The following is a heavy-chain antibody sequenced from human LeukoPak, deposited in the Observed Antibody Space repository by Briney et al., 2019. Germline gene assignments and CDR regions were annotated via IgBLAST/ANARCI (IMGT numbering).Heavy chain of an antibody. J-gene: IGHJ4*02. CDR2: ISSSGSTT. CDR3: ARGSGSYCIDY. V-gene: IGHV3-11*01. CDR1: GFTFNDYY. D-gene: IGHD1-26*01. Sequence: GGTLRLFRAASGFTFNDYYMSWIRQAPGKGLERVLYISSSGSTTDYADSVKGRYTISSDNAKKSLYLQMNSLGAEDTAMYYCARGSGSYCIDYWGQGTLVTVSS.